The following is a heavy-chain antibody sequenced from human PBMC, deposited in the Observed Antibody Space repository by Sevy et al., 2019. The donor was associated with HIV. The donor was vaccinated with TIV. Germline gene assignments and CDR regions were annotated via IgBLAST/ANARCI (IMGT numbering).Heavy chain of an antibody. V-gene: IGHV3-21*01. CDR2: ISSSSTYI. CDR3: ARDLVLPATTDYYYYGMDV. J-gene: IGHJ6*02. D-gene: IGHD2-15*01. Sequence: GGSLRLSCAASGFTFSTYNMNWVRQAPGKGLEWVSSISSSSTYIYYADSVKGRFTISRDNAKNSLYLQMNSLRAEDTAVYYCARDLVLPATTDYYYYGMDVWCQGTTVTVSS. CDR1: GFTFSTYN.